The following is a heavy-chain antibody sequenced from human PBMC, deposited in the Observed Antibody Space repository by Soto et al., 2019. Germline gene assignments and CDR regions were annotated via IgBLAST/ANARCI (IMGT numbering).Heavy chain of an antibody. CDR3: AKLGAFDI. CDR2: ISASGGST. Sequence: QLLQSGGGLVQPGGSLRLSCPASGFTFSDYAMSWVRQAPGKGLEWVSGISASGGSTYYAASVKGRFTISRDNSKNTLYLQMNSLRAEDTAVYYCAKLGAFDIWGQGTMVTVSS. CDR1: GFTFSDYA. V-gene: IGHV3-23*01. J-gene: IGHJ3*02.